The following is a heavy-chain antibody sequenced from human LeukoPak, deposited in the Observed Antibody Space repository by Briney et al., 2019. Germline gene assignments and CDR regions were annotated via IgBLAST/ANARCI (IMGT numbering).Heavy chain of an antibody. J-gene: IGHJ4*02. CDR1: KFTFSNYG. Sequence: PGRSLRLSCTASKFTFSNYGMQWVRQAPGKGLEWVSHITASGTAMFYADSVKGRFTISRDNAKNSLYLQMNSLRDEDTAVYYCASSGSYRFDYWGQGTLVTVSS. D-gene: IGHD1-26*01. V-gene: IGHV3-48*02. CDR3: ASSGSYRFDY. CDR2: ITASGTAM.